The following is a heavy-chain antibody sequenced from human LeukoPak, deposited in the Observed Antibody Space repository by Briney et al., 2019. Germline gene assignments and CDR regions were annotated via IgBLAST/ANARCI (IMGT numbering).Heavy chain of an antibody. D-gene: IGHD4-23*01. CDR1: GYTFTSYD. J-gene: IGHJ4*02. CDR2: MNPNSGNT. CDR3: AGDYGGNLPFDY. Sequence: ASVKVSCKASGYTFTSYDINWVRQATGQGLEWMGWMNPNSGNTGYAQKFQGRVTMTRNTSISTAYMELSSLRSEDTAVYYCAGDYGGNLPFDYWGQGTLVTVSS. V-gene: IGHV1-8*01.